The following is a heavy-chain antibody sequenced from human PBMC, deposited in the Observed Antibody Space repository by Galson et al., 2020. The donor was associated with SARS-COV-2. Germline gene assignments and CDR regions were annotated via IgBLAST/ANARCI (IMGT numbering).Heavy chain of an antibody. J-gene: IGHJ5*02. CDR1: GFAFSSYS. CDR3: AGSRESSGFS. CDR2: MSSASTYL. Sequence: GGSLRLSCAASGFAFSSYSMNWVRQAPGKGLEWVSSMSSASTYLYYADSAKGRFTISRDNVKNFLYLQMNSLRVEDTAVYYCAGSRESSGFSWGQGTLVTVSS. V-gene: IGHV3-21*01. D-gene: IGHD6-19*01.